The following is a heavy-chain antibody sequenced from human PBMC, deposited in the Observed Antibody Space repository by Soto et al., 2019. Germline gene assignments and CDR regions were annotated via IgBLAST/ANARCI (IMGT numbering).Heavy chain of an antibody. D-gene: IGHD1-1*01. CDR1: GGTFKNYL. CDR3: ARDLEFRDGNITHFVY. V-gene: IGHV1-69*01. CDR2: VFPIFGTT. J-gene: IGHJ4*02. Sequence: QVQLVQSGAEVKKPGSSVKVSCKASGGTFKNYLFSWVRQAPGQGLEWMGGVFPIFGTTNYAQRFQGRVTITAYASTSTVYMVLSGVTSEDTAVYFCARDLEFRDGNITHFVYWGQGTLVTVAS.